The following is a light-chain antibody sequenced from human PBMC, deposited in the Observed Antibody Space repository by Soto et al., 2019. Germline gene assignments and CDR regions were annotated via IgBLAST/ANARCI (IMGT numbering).Light chain of an antibody. J-gene: IGKJ5*01. CDR2: GAS. V-gene: IGKV3-15*01. Sequence: EVVLTQSPATLSVSPGEGATLSCRASQSVNINLAWYQQKPGQAPRLLIYGASTRATGVPARFSGSGSGTEFTLTISTLQSEDFAVYYCQQYNNWPSTFGQGTRLEIK. CDR3: QQYNNWPST. CDR1: QSVNIN.